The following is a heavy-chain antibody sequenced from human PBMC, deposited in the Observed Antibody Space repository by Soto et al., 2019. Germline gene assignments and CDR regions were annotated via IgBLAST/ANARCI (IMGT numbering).Heavy chain of an antibody. CDR2: IVVGSGNT. D-gene: IGHD3-10*01. V-gene: IGHV1-58*01. J-gene: IGHJ6*02. CDR3: AADASVVTMVRGVKTYYYYSMDV. CDR1: GFTFTSSA. Sequence: KVSCKASGFTFTSSAVQWVRQARGQRLEWIGWIVVGSGNTNYAQKFQERVTITRDMSTSTAYMELSSLRSEDTAVYYCAADASVVTMVRGVKTYYYYSMDVWGQGTTVTVSS.